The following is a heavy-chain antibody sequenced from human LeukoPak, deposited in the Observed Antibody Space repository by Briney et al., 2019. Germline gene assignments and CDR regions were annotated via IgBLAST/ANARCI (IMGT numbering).Heavy chain of an antibody. V-gene: IGHV3-30*03. J-gene: IGHJ4*02. D-gene: IGHD4-17*01. CDR2: ISFDGSNK. CDR1: GFTFSSYG. Sequence: GGSLRLSCAASGFTFSSYGIHWVRQAPGKGLEWVAVISFDGSNKYYADSVKGRFTVSRDNSKNTLYLQMSSLRAGDTAVYYCARDQGYGDYGVTYGDYWGQGTLLTVSS. CDR3: ARDQGYGDYGVTYGDY.